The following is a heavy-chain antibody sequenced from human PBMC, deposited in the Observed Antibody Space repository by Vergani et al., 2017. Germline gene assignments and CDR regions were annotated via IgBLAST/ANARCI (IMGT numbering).Heavy chain of an antibody. CDR3: AREGIAVAGTMLDP. V-gene: IGHV3-33*01. CDR2: IWYDGSNK. D-gene: IGHD6-19*01. J-gene: IGHJ5*02. Sequence: QVQLVESGGGVVQPGRSLRLSCAASGFTFSSYGMHWVRQAPGKGLEWVAVIWYDGSNKYYADSVKSRFTISRDNSKNTLYLQMNSLRAEDTAVYYCAREGIAVAGTMLDPWGQGTLVTVSS. CDR1: GFTFSSYG.